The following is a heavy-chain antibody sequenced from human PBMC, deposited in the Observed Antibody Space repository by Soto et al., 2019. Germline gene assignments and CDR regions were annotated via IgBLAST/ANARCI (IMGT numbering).Heavy chain of an antibody. D-gene: IGHD5-18*01. V-gene: IGHV4-59*01. CDR2: IYYSGST. J-gene: IGHJ4*02. CDR3: ARGRGDTAMAWYY. CDR1: GGSISSYY. Sequence: QVQLQESGPGLVKPSETLSLTCTVSGGSISSYYWSWIRQSPGKGLEWIGYIYYSGSTKYNPSLKCRVTISVDTSKNPFSLKLSSVTAADTAVYYCARGRGDTAMAWYYWGQGTLVTVSS.